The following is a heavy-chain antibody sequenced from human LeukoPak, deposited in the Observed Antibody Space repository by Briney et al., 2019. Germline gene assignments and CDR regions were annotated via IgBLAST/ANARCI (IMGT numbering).Heavy chain of an antibody. Sequence: GGSLRLSCAASGFTFSSYAMHWVRQAPGKGLEYVSASSSNGGSTYYANSVKGRFTISRDNSKDTLYLQMGRLRAEDMAVYYCARVGAPQYSSSWELDYWGQGTLVTVSS. J-gene: IGHJ4*02. V-gene: IGHV3-64*01. D-gene: IGHD6-13*01. CDR1: GFTFSSYA. CDR3: ARVGAPQYSSSWELDY. CDR2: SSSNGGST.